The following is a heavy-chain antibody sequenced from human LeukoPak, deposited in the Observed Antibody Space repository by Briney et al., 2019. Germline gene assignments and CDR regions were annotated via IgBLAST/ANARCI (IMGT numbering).Heavy chain of an antibody. J-gene: IGHJ4*02. Sequence: SETLSLTCTVSGASLSSDYWSWIRLPPGKELEWIGYIYTSGTTSYNPSLKSRVTISVDTSKSQFSLKLSSVTAADTAVYYCARHRYCSGGSCYFDYWGQGTLVTVSS. CDR3: ARHRYCSGGSCYFDY. CDR1: GASLSSDY. V-gene: IGHV4-4*09. D-gene: IGHD2-15*01. CDR2: IYTSGTT.